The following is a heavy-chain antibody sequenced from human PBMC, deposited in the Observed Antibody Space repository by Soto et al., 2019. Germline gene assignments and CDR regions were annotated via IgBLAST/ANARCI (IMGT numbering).Heavy chain of an antibody. Sequence: GASVKGACKDSCYTFSRYGISWVPQAPGQGLEWMGWISAYTEHTNYAQNLQGRVTMTTDTSTSTAYMALRSLRSDDTAVYYCARDRGYYDSSGYYRHGAFDIWGQGTMVTVSS. CDR3: ARDRGYYDSSGYYRHGAFDI. V-gene: IGHV1-18*01. D-gene: IGHD3-22*01. CDR1: CYTFSRYG. CDR2: ISAYTEHT. J-gene: IGHJ3*02.